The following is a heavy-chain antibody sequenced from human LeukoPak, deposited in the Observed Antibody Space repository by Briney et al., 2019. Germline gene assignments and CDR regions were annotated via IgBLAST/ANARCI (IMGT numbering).Heavy chain of an antibody. V-gene: IGHV1-24*01. D-gene: IGHD3-10*01. J-gene: IGHJ4*02. CDR1: GYTLTELS. CDR3: ATGGYYGSGSYYLGY. Sequence: GASVKVSCKVSGYTLTELSMHWVRQAPGKGLEWTGGFDPEDGETIYAQKFQGRVTMTEDTSTDTAYMELSSLRSEDTAVYYCATGGYYGSGSYYLGYWGQGTLVTVSS. CDR2: FDPEDGET.